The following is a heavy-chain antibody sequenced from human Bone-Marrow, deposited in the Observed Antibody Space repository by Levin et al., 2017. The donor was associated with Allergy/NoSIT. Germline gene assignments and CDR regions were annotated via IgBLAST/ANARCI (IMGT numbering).Heavy chain of an antibody. J-gene: IGHJ1*01. V-gene: IGHV2-5*02. Sequence: SGPTLVKPTQTLTLTCTFSGFSLSTNGVGVGWIRQPPGKALEWLALIYWDDDKSYSPSLKSRLTISKDTSKNQVVLTMTNMDPVDTATYFCVQRITSFNILTAYQGHFRHWGQGTLVTVSS. CDR2: IYWDDDK. D-gene: IGHD3-9*01. CDR1: GFSLSTNGVG. CDR3: VQRITSFNILTAYQGHFRH.